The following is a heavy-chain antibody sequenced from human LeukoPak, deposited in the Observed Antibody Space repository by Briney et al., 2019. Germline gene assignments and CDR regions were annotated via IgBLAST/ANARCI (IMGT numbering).Heavy chain of an antibody. J-gene: IGHJ4*02. CDR3: AASWYCSGGSCYSIDY. CDR1: GGTFSSYA. V-gene: IGHV1-69*05. D-gene: IGHD2-15*01. CDR2: IIPIFGTA. Sequence: SVKVTCKASGGTFSSYAISWVRQAPGQGLEWMGRIIPIFGTANYAQKFQGRVTITTDESTSTAYMELSSLRSEDTAVYYCAASWYCSGGSCYSIDYWGQGTLVTVSS.